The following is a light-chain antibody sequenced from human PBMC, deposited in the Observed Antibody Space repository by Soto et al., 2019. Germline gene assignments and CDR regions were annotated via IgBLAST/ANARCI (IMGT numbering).Light chain of an antibody. CDR2: EVS. Sequence: QSALTQPASVSGSPGQSITISCTGTSSDVGGYNYVSWYQQHPGKAPKLMIYEVSNRPSGVSNRFSGSKSGNTASLTISGLHAADEADYYCSSSTSSSIAYVFGTGTKLTVL. CDR3: SSSTSSSIAYV. CDR1: SSDVGGYNY. J-gene: IGLJ1*01. V-gene: IGLV2-14*01.